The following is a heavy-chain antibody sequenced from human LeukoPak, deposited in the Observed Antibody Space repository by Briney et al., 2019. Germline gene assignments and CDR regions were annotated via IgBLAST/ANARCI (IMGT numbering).Heavy chain of an antibody. Sequence: PSGTLSLTCAVSGGSISSSNWWSWVRQPPGKGLEWIGEIYHSGSTNYNPSLKSRVTISVDTSKNQFSLKLSSVTAADTAVYYCARELHLDYYDSSGYSDYWGQGTLVTVSS. CDR1: GGSISSSNW. V-gene: IGHV4-4*02. CDR3: ARELHLDYYDSSGYSDY. CDR2: IYHSGST. D-gene: IGHD3-22*01. J-gene: IGHJ4*02.